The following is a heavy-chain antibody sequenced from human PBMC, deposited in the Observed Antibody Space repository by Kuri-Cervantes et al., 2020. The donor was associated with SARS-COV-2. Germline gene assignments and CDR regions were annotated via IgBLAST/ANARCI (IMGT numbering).Heavy chain of an antibody. CDR2: IYTSGST. J-gene: IGHJ5*02. V-gene: IGHV4-4*07. Sequence: SETLSLTCTVSGGSISSYYWSWIRQPAGKGLVWIGRIYTSGSTNYNPSLKSRVTISVDRSKNQFSLKLSSVTAADTAVYYCARDPNANHNNWFDPWGQGTLVTVSS. CDR3: ARDPNANHNNWFDP. D-gene: IGHD4/OR15-4a*01. CDR1: GGSISSYY.